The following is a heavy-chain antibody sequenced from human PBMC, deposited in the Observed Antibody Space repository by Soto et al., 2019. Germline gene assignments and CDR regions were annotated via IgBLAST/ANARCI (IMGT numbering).Heavy chain of an antibody. J-gene: IGHJ4*02. CDR2: ISYDGSNK. D-gene: IGHD5-12*01. Sequence: QVQLVESGGGVVQPGRSLRLSCAASGFTFSSYAMHWVRQAPGKGLEWVAVISYDGSNKYYADSVKGRFTISRDNSKNTLYLQMNSLRAEDTAVYYCARDEQLSGYAAFFDYWGQGTLVTVSS. CDR3: ARDEQLSGYAAFFDY. CDR1: GFTFSSYA. V-gene: IGHV3-30-3*01.